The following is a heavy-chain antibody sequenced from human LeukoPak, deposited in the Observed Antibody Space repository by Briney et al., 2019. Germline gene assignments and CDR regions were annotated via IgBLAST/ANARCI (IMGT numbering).Heavy chain of an antibody. D-gene: IGHD3-10*02. Sequence: SGGSLRLSCAASGFTSSSYGMHWVRQAPGKGLEWVAFIRYDGSNKYYVDSVKGRFTISRDNSKNTLYLQMNSLRGEDTAEDYCVKEDLRRISMWGYMYVWGKGTTVTISS. CDR3: VKEDLRRISMWGYMYV. CDR2: IRYDGSNK. J-gene: IGHJ6*03. V-gene: IGHV3-30*02. CDR1: GFTSSSYG.